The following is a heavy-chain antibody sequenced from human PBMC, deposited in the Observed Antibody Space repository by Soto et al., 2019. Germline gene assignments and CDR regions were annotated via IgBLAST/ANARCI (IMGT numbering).Heavy chain of an antibody. J-gene: IGHJ6*03. CDR1: GYSFTSYW. CDR3: ARRYYDFWPSSGTYYYYYYMDV. CDR2: IYPGDSDT. Sequence: EVQLVQSGAEVKKPGESLKISCKGSGYSFTSYWIGWVRQMPGKGLEWMGIIYPGDSDTRYSPSFQGQVTISADKSISTAYLQWSSLKASDTAMYYCARRYYDFWPSSGTYYYYYYMDVWGKGTTVTVSS. D-gene: IGHD3-3*01. V-gene: IGHV5-51*03.